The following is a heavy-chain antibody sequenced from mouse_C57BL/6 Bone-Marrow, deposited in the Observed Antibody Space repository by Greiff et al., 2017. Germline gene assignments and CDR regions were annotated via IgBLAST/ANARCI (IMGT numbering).Heavy chain of an antibody. V-gene: IGHV5-9-1*02. J-gene: IGHJ1*03. CDR3: TRDSPLYYGSSYWYFDV. CDR2: ISSGGDYI. CDR1: GFTFSSYA. Sequence: EVQRVESGEGLVKPGGSLKLSCAASGFTFSSYAMSWVRQTPEKRLEWVAYISSGGDYIYYADTVKGRFTISRDNARNTLYLQMSSLKSEDTAMYYCTRDSPLYYGSSYWYFDVGGTGTTVTVSS. D-gene: IGHD1-1*01.